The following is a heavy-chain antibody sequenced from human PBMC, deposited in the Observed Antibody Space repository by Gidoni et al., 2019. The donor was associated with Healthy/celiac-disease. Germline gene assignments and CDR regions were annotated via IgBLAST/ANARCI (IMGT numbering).Heavy chain of an antibody. CDR2: SFANDEK. J-gene: IGHJ4*02. D-gene: IGHD5-12*01. CDR3: AQLYRHGYSGYDL. V-gene: IGHV2-26*01. CDR1: GFSLSNARMG. Sequence: QVTSKESGPVLVKLTETLTLTCTAAGFSLSNARMGVSWIRQPPGKALEWLAHSFANDEKSYSTSLKSRLNISKDTAKSQVVLTMTNMDPVDTATYYCAQLYRHGYSGYDLWGQGTLVTVSS.